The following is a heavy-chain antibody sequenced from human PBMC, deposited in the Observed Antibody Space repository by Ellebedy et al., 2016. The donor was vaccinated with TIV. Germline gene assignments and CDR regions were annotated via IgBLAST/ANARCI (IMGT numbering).Heavy chain of an antibody. D-gene: IGHD3-9*01. CDR3: VRDLVLYFDWAPVMDV. CDR1: GFTLSSYE. Sequence: PGGSLRLSCAASGFTLSSYEMNWVRQVPGKGPEWVSYIRTSGNNIHYADSVNGRFTISRDNAKNALYLQMNSLRAEDTAVYHCVRDLVLYFDWAPVMDVWGQGTTVTVSS. CDR2: IRTSGNNI. V-gene: IGHV3-48*03. J-gene: IGHJ6*02.